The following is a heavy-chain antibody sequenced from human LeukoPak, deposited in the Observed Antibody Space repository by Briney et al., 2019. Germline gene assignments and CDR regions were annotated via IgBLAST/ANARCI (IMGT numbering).Heavy chain of an antibody. CDR1: GYTFTSYG. D-gene: IGHD3-22*01. J-gene: IGHJ4*02. Sequence: ASVKVSCKASGYTFTSYGISWVRQAPGQGLEWMGWISAYNGNTNYAQKLQGRVTMTTDTSTSTAYMELRSLRSDDTAVYYCARDSPYYYDSSGSDYWGRGTLVTVSS. CDR2: ISAYNGNT. V-gene: IGHV1-18*01. CDR3: ARDSPYYYDSSGSDY.